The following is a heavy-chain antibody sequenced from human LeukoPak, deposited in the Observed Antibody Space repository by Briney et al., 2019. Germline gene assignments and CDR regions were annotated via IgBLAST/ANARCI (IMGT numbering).Heavy chain of an antibody. J-gene: IGHJ4*02. CDR3: ARELPFDY. V-gene: IGHV3-74*01. CDR2: ISGDGSST. Sequence: GGSLRLSCAASGFTFSSYWMHWVRHTPGKGLVWVSRISGDGSSTTYAESVKGRFTISRDNAKNTLYLQMNTLGAEDTAVYCCARELPFDYWGQGTLVTVSS. CDR1: GFTFSSYW.